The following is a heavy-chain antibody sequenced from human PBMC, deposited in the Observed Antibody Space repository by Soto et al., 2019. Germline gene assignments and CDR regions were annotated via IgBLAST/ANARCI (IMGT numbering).Heavy chain of an antibody. Sequence: LXLXCVASGFNLTAXTMNWVPHAPGTCLEWVSSINGRSNYKYYSDSLKGRFTISGDNTQNSLFLQMSRLGPEDTATYYCVREDGVVGVSSAFDSWGQGTLGTVS. CDR2: INGRSNYK. V-gene: IGHV3-21*01. CDR1: GFNLTAXT. CDR3: VREDGVVGVSSAFDS. D-gene: IGHD1-26*01. J-gene: IGHJ4*02.